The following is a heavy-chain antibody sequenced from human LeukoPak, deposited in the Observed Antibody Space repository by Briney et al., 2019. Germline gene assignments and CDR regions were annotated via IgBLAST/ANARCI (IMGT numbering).Heavy chain of an antibody. CDR2: ISYSGST. CDR1: GGSISSYY. Sequence: PSETLSLTCTVSGGSISSYYWSWIRQPPGKGLEWIGYISYSGSTNYNPSLKSRVTISIDTSKNQFSLKLSSVTAADTAVYYCAREGTTVTHFDYWGQGTLVTVSS. D-gene: IGHD4-11*01. CDR3: AREGTTVTHFDY. V-gene: IGHV4-59*01. J-gene: IGHJ4*02.